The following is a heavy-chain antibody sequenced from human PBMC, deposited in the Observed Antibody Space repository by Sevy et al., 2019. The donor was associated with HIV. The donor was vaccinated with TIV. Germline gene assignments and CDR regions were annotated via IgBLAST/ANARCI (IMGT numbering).Heavy chain of an antibody. D-gene: IGHD3-10*01. CDR1: GFTFSSYW. CDR2: IKQDGSEK. V-gene: IGHV3-7*01. Sequence: GGSLRLSCAASGFTFSSYWMSRVRQAPGKGLEWVANIKQDGSEKYYVDSVKGRFTISRDNAKNSLYLQMNSLRAEDTAVYYCARDYTMVRGVIRMDVWGQGTTVTVSS. J-gene: IGHJ6*02. CDR3: ARDYTMVRGVIRMDV.